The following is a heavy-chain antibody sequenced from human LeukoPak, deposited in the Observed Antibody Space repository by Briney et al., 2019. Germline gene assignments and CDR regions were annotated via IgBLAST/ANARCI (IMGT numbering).Heavy chain of an antibody. CDR2: IIPIFGTA. CDR3: ARRVRFLSGALGLGWFDP. Sequence: AASVKVSCKASGGTFSSYAISWVRQAPGQGLEWMGGIIPIFGTANYAQKFQGRVTITTDESTSTDYMELSSLRSEDTAVYYCARRVRFLSGALGLGWFDPWGQGTLVTVSS. D-gene: IGHD3-3*01. J-gene: IGHJ5*02. CDR1: GGTFSSYA. V-gene: IGHV1-69*05.